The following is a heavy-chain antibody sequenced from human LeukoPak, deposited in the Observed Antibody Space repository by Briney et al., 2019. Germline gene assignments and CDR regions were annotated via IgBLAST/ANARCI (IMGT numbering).Heavy chain of an antibody. CDR1: GCTFSSYN. CDR2: IRSKAYGGTT. D-gene: IGHD4-17*01. V-gene: IGHV3-49*04. Sequence: PGGSLRLSCAASGCTFSSYNMNWVRQAPGRGLEWVGVIRSKAYGGTTEYAASVKGRFTISRDDSKSIAYLQMNSLKTEDTAVYYCTQTYYGDYGVGAFDIWGQGTMVTVSS. CDR3: TQTYYGDYGVGAFDI. J-gene: IGHJ3*02.